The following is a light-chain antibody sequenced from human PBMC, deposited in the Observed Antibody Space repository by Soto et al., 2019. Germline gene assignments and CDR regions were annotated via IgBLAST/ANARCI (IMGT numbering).Light chain of an antibody. CDR3: QQYNDNWT. V-gene: IGKV1-5*03. Sequence: DIQMTQSPSTLSASVGDRVTITCRASQSISSWLAWYQQKPGKAPKLLIYKASTLQSGVPSRFSVSGSGTEFTLAISSLQPDDFATYYCQQYNDNWTFGQGTKVEIK. J-gene: IGKJ1*01. CDR2: KAS. CDR1: QSISSW.